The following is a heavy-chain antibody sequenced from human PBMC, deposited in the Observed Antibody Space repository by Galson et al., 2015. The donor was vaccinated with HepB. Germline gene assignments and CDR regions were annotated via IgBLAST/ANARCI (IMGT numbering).Heavy chain of an antibody. CDR3: ARDFSFGYYYDSTGHYFDY. J-gene: IGHJ4*02. CDR2: ISYDGSNK. V-gene: IGHV3-30*04. Sequence: SLRLSCAASGFTFTNYAVHWVRQTPGKGLEWVALISYDGSNKYYADSVMGRFTISRDNSKNTLSLQMNSLRPEDTAVYYCARDFSFGYYYDSTGHYFDYWGQGTLATVSS. CDR1: GFTFTNYA. D-gene: IGHD3-22*01.